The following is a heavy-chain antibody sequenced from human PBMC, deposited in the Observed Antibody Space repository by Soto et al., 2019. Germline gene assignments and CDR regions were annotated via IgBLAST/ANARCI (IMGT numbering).Heavy chain of an antibody. V-gene: IGHV4-39*01. D-gene: IGHD6-6*01. CDR3: AGNIAARPYYFDY. Sequence: SETLSLTCTVSGGSISSSGYYWGWIRQPPGKGLEWIGSIYSSGNSYYSPSLKSRVTISVDPSKNQFSLRLSSVSAADSAVYYCAGNIAARPYYFDYWGQGTLVTVSS. J-gene: IGHJ4*02. CDR1: GGSISSSGYY. CDR2: IYSSGNS.